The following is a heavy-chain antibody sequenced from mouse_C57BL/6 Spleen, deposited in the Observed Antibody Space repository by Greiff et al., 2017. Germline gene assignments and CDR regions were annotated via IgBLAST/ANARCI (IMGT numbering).Heavy chain of an antibody. Sequence: VQLQQPGAELVMPGASVKLSCKASGYTFTSYWMHWVKQRPGQGLEWIGEIDPSDSYTNYNQKFKGKSTLTVDKSSSTASMQLSSLTSEDSAVYYGARGGGYGSSYFYAMDYWGQGTSVTVSS. CDR2: IDPSDSYT. V-gene: IGHV1-69*01. J-gene: IGHJ4*01. CDR3: ARGGGYGSSYFYAMDY. CDR1: GYTFTSYW. D-gene: IGHD1-1*01.